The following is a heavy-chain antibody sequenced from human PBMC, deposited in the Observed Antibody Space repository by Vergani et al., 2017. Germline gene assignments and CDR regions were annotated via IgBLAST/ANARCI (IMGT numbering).Heavy chain of an antibody. D-gene: IGHD4-23*01. CDR3: ARDLDYGGNSGDYYYGMDV. V-gene: IGHV3-23*01. CDR2: ISGSGGST. Sequence: EVQLLESGGGLVQPGGSLRLSCAASGFTFSSYAMSWVRQAPGKGLEWVSAISGSGGSTYYADSVKGRFTISRDNAKNSLYLQMNSLRAEDTAVYYCARDLDYGGNSGDYYYGMDVWGQGTTVTVSS. J-gene: IGHJ6*02. CDR1: GFTFSSYA.